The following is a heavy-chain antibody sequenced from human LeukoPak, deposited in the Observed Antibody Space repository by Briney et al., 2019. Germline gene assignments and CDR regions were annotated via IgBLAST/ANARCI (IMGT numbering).Heavy chain of an antibody. CDR1: GFTFSSFA. V-gene: IGHV3-23*01. Sequence: GGSLRLSCAASGFTFSSFAMNWVRQAPGKGLEWVTIISGSGDTTHYTDSVKGRFTVSRDNSKNTLYVQMNSLSAEDTAVYYCAKIPQVATFNVPYFDHWGQGTLVTVSS. CDR2: ISGSGDTT. D-gene: IGHD2-21*01. CDR3: AKIPQVATFNVPYFDH. J-gene: IGHJ4*02.